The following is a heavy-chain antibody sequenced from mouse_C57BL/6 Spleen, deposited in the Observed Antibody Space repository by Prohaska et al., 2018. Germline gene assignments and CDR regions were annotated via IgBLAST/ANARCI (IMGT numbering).Heavy chain of an antibody. CDR2: ISDGGSYT. V-gene: IGHV5-4*01. Sequence: EVQLVESGGGLVKPGGSLKLSCAASGFTFSSYAMSWVRQTPEKRLEWVATISDGGSYTYYPDNVKGRFTISRDNAKNNLYLQMSHLKSEDTAMYYCAREGDYVDYWGQGTTLTVSS. J-gene: IGHJ2*01. D-gene: IGHD1-1*02. CDR3: AREGDYVDY. CDR1: GFTFSSYA.